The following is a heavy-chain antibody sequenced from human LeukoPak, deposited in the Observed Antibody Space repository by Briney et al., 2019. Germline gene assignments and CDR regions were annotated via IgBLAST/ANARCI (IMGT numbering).Heavy chain of an antibody. D-gene: IGHD1-26*01. CDR2: ITNDGGKK. Sequence: GGSLRLSCAASGFTFSNYAIHWVRQAPGQGLEWVAVITNDGGKKYYADSVKGRFTVSRDNSKNTLYLQMNSLRAEDTAVYYCAKDIKWEPHWGADYWGQGTLVTVSS. J-gene: IGHJ4*02. V-gene: IGHV3-30-3*01. CDR3: AKDIKWEPHWGADY. CDR1: GFTFSNYA.